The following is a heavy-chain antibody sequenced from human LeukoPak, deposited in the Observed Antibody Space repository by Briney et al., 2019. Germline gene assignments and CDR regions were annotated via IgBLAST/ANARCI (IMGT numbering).Heavy chain of an antibody. D-gene: IGHD3-9*01. Sequence: SVKVSCKASGGTFSSYAISWVRQAPGQGLEWMGGIIPIFGTANYAQKFQGRVTITADESTSTAYMELSSLRSEDTAVYYCARGEYDILTGYYVTYNWFDPWGQGTLVTVSS. CDR2: IIPIFGTA. CDR1: GGTFSSYA. V-gene: IGHV1-69*13. J-gene: IGHJ5*02. CDR3: ARGEYDILTGYYVTYNWFDP.